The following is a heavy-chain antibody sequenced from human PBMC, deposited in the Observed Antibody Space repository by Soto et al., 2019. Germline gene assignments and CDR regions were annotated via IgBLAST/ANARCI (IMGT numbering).Heavy chain of an antibody. V-gene: IGHV3-23*01. CDR1: GFTFRNYA. CDR2: ISYSGDSS. J-gene: IGHJ6*03. CDR3: SKCEGATRGCYYYMGL. D-gene: IGHD1-26*01. Sequence: EVQLLESGGGLVQPGGSLRLSCAASGFTFRNYAMNWVRQAPGKGLEWVSSISYSGDSSYFADSVKGRFTVSRDNSSSSLYLQMSRLRAEGTAVNSVSKCEGATRGCYYYMGLWGKGTLVTVSS.